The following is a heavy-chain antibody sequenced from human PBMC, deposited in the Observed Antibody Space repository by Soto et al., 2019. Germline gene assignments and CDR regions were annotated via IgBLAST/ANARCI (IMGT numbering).Heavy chain of an antibody. J-gene: IGHJ4*02. CDR2: IGPYNGNT. CDR1: GYILTTYG. Sequence: ASVKVSCKASGYILTTYGISWVRQAPGQGLEWMGWIGPYNGNTNYAQKLQGRVTMTTDTSTSTAYMELSSLRSDDTAVYCCATRMVGVAVAGIGYWGQGTLVTVSS. D-gene: IGHD6-19*01. CDR3: ATRMVGVAVAGIGY. V-gene: IGHV1-18*01.